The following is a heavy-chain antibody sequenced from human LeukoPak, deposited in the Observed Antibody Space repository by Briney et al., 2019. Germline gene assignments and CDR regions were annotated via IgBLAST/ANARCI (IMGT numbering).Heavy chain of an antibody. J-gene: IGHJ3*02. CDR3: AKGRSYFIAFDI. CDR1: GFTFSAYW. CDR2: INNDGTAT. V-gene: IGHV3-74*01. D-gene: IGHD1-26*01. Sequence: PGGSLRLSCAASGFTFSAYWMHWVRQVPGKGLVWVSRINNDGTATFFADSVKGRFTISRNNAKNTLYLQMDSLRAEDTAVYYCAKGRSYFIAFDIWGQGTMVTVSS.